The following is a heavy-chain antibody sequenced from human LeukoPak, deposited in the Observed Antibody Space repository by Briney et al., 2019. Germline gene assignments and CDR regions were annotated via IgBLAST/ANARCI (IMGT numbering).Heavy chain of an antibody. D-gene: IGHD4-17*01. CDR2: IYHSGST. J-gene: IGHJ4*02. Sequence: SETLSLTCTVSGYSISSGYYWGWIRQPPGKGLEWIGSIYHSGSTYYNPSLKSRVTISVDTSKNQFSLKLSSVTAADTAVYYCARGDYGDYDFDYWGQGALVTVSS. CDR3: ARGDYGDYDFDY. V-gene: IGHV4-38-2*02. CDR1: GYSISSGYY.